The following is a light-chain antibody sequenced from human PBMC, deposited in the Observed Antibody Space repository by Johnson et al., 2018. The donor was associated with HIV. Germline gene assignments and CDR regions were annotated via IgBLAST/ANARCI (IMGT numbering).Light chain of an antibody. J-gene: IGLJ1*01. Sequence: QSVLTQPPSVSAAPGQKVTISCSGSSSNIGNNYVSWYQQLPGTAPRLLIYENNKRPSGIPDRFSGSKSGTSATLGITGLQTGDEADYYCGTWDSSLSAPWVFGTGPQVPVL. CDR1: SSNIGNNY. CDR2: ENN. CDR3: GTWDSSLSAPWV. V-gene: IGLV1-51*02.